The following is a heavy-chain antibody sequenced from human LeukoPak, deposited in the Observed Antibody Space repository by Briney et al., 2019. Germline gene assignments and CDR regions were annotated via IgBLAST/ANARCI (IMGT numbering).Heavy chain of an antibody. D-gene: IGHD6-13*01. J-gene: IGHJ4*02. Sequence: VKVSCKASGYTFTSYDINWVRQATGQGLEWMGWMNPNSGNTGYAQKFQDRVTMTRNTSISTAYLELSSLGSEDTAVYYCASALKRGSAGTLIDHWGQGTLVTVSS. CDR2: MNPNSGNT. CDR3: ASALKRGSAGTLIDH. CDR1: GYTFTSYD. V-gene: IGHV1-8*01.